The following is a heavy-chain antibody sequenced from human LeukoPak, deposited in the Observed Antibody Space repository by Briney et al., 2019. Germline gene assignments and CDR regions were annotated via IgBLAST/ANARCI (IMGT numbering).Heavy chain of an antibody. D-gene: IGHD4/OR15-4a*01. Sequence: GSLRLSCAASGFTFSSYGMSWVRQAPGKGLEWVSAISGSGGSTYYADSVKGRFTISRDNSKNTLYLQMNSLRAEDTAVYYCARRAGAYSHPYDYWGQGTLVTVSS. J-gene: IGHJ4*02. CDR2: ISGSGGST. V-gene: IGHV3-23*01. CDR3: ARRAGAYSHPYDY. CDR1: GFTFSSYG.